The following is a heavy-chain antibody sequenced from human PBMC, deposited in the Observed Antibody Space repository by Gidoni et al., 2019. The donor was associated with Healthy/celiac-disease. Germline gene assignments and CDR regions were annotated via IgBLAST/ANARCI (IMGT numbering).Heavy chain of an antibody. D-gene: IGHD2-2*01. J-gene: IGHJ5*02. CDR3: ARAFLVVVPAATAFDP. CDR1: GGSISSGGYY. CDR2: IYYSGST. Sequence: QVQLPESGPGLVKPSQTLSLTCTVSGGSISSGGYYWSWIRQHPGKGLEWIGYIYYSGSTYYNPSLKSRVTISVDTSKNQFSLKQSSVTAADTAVYYCARAFLVVVPAATAFDPWGQGTLVTVSS. V-gene: IGHV4-31*03.